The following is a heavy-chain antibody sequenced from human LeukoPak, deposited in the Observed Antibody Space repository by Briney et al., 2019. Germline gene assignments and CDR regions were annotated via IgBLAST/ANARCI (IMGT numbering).Heavy chain of an antibody. CDR1: GFTFSSYG. Sequence: GRSLRLSWAASGFTFSSYGMHWVRQAPGKGLEWVAVIWDDASNKYYADSVKGRFTISRHNSKNTLYLQMYSLRAEDTAVYYCARAEVPAAIKSGAFDIWGQGTMVTVSS. CDR2: IWDDASNK. J-gene: IGHJ3*02. V-gene: IGHV3-33*01. CDR3: ARAEVPAAIKSGAFDI. D-gene: IGHD2-2*01.